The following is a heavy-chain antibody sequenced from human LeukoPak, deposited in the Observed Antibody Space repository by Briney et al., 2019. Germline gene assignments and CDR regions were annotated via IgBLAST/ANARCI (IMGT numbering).Heavy chain of an antibody. CDR3: ATACENYYGSPTYYYYMDV. V-gene: IGHV3-20*04. Sequence: GGSLRLSCAASGFTFDDYGMSWVRQAPGKGLEWVSGINWNGGSTGYADSVKGRFTISRDNAKNSLYLQMNSLRAEDTALYYCATACENYYGSPTYYYYMDVWGKGTTVTVSS. CDR1: GFTFDDYG. J-gene: IGHJ6*03. D-gene: IGHD3-10*01. CDR2: INWNGGST.